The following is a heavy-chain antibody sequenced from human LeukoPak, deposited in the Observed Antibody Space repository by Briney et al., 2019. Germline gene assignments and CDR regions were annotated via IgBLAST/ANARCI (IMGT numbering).Heavy chain of an antibody. CDR1: GFTFSSYA. CDR3: AKFPAWSGYSLSHYYYGMDV. J-gene: IGHJ6*02. Sequence: GGSLRLSCAASGFTFSSYAMSWVRQAPGKGLEWVSAISGSGGSTYYADSVKGRFTISRDNSKNTLYLQMNSLRAEDTAVYYCAKFPAWSGYSLSHYYYGMDVWGQGTTVTVSS. V-gene: IGHV3-23*01. CDR2: ISGSGGST. D-gene: IGHD3-3*01.